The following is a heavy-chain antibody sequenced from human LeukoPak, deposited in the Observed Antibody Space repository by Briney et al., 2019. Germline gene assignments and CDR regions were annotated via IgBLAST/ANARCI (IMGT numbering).Heavy chain of an antibody. CDR1: GGSISSYY. J-gene: IGHJ4*02. CDR2: IYYSGST. CDR3: ARINYFDSSGYFYSDH. D-gene: IGHD3-22*01. V-gene: IGHV4-59*01. Sequence: PSETLSLTCTVSGGSISSYYWSWIRQPPGKGLEWIGYIYYSGSTNYNPSLKSRVTISVDTSKSQFSLKLSSVTAADTAVHYCARINYFDSSGYFYSDHWGQGTLVTVSS.